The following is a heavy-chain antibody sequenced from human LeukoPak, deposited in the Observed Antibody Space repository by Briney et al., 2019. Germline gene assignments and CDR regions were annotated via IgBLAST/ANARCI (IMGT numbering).Heavy chain of an antibody. CDR1: GFTFSSYG. V-gene: IGHV3-30*18. CDR2: ISYDGSNK. CDR3: AKDWRDGYDFCDY. J-gene: IGHJ4*02. D-gene: IGHD5-24*01. Sequence: GGSLRLSCAASGFTFSSYGMHWVRQAPGKGQEWVAVISYDGSNKYYADSVKGRFTISRDNSKNTLYLQMNSLRAEDTAVYYCAKDWRDGYDFCDYWGQGTLVTVSS.